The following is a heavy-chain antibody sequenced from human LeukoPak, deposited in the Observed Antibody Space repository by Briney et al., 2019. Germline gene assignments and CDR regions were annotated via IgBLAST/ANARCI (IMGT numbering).Heavy chain of an antibody. Sequence: GGSLRLSCAASGFTFSSYEMNWVRQAPGQGLEWVSYISSSGSTKYYADSVKGRFTITRDNAKNSLYLQMNSLRAEDTAVYYCARSGSYSFDYWGQGTLVTVSS. CDR3: ARSGSYSFDY. J-gene: IGHJ4*02. CDR2: ISSSGSTK. CDR1: GFTFSSYE. V-gene: IGHV3-48*03. D-gene: IGHD1-26*01.